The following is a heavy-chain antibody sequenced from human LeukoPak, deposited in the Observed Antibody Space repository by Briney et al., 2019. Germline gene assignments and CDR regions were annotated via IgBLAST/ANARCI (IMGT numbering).Heavy chain of an antibody. CDR1: GYSFTSYR. V-gene: IGHV5-51*07. Sequence: KDGESLEISCQASGYSFTSYRIGWVHQLPGKGLEWMGIIYPGDSDTRYSPSFQGQVTISADKSISTAYLQWSSLKASDTAMYYCASNSVSYLLPDYWGQGTLVTVSS. D-gene: IGHD1-26*01. CDR2: IYPGDSDT. CDR3: ASNSVSYLLPDY. J-gene: IGHJ4*02.